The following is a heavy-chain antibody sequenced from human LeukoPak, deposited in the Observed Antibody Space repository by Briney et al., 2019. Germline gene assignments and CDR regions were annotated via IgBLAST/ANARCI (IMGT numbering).Heavy chain of an antibody. J-gene: IGHJ6*03. Sequence: ASVKVSCKASGYTFTTYDINWVRQAPGQGLEWMGWISAYNGNTNYAQKLQGRVTMTTDTSTSTAYMELRSLRSDDTAVYYCARQYYYGSGSLENYMDVWGKGTTVTVSS. D-gene: IGHD3-10*01. V-gene: IGHV1-18*01. CDR3: ARQYYYGSGSLENYMDV. CDR2: ISAYNGNT. CDR1: GYTFTTYD.